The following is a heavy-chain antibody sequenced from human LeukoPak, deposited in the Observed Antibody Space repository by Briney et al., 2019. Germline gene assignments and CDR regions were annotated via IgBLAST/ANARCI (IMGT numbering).Heavy chain of an antibody. V-gene: IGHV4-59*08. Sequence: PSETLSLTCTVSGGSISSYYWSWIRQPPGKGLEWIGYIYYSGSTNYNPSLKSRVTISVDTSKNQFSLKLSSVTAADTAVYYCARKARLLWFGELLAPFDYWGQGTLVTVSS. J-gene: IGHJ4*02. CDR1: GGSISSYY. CDR2: IYYSGST. CDR3: ARKARLLWFGELLAPFDY. D-gene: IGHD3-10*01.